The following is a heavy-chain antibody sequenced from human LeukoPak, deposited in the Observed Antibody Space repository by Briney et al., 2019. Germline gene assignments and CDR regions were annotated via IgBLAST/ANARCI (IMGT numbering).Heavy chain of an antibody. CDR3: ARLPMANYYYDGMDV. Sequence: SDPLPLLCAVSGGSISSRNWWGLVRPPPGEGLEWVGEIYHSGSTNYNPSLKSRVTISVDKSKNQFSLKLSSVAAADTAVYYCARLPMANYYYDGMDVWGQATTVTVSS. CDR2: IYHSGST. J-gene: IGHJ6*02. CDR1: GGSISSRNW. V-gene: IGHV4-4*02. D-gene: IGHD3-10*01.